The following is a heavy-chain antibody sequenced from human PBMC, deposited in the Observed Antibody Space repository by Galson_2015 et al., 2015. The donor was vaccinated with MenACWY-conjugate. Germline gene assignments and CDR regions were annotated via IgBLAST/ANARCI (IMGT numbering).Heavy chain of an antibody. D-gene: IGHD7-27*01. Sequence: IGYMYHSETTKANPSLKSRVTISVDTSKNQFSLKLSSVTAADTAVYYCARLPTWGSSFGYFDYWGQGILVAVSS. V-gene: IGHV4-59*01. CDR2: MYHSETT. CDR3: ARLPTWGSSFGYFDY. J-gene: IGHJ4*02.